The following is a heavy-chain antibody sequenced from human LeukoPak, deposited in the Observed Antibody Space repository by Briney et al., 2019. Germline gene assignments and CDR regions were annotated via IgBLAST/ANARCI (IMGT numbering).Heavy chain of an antibody. J-gene: IGHJ5*02. CDR2: ISDTGGGT. CDR3: AKGAPGITVFGRFDP. V-gene: IGHV3-23*01. CDR1: GFSFSTYA. Sequence: GGSLRLSCAASGFSFSTYAMSWVRQAPGKGLEWVSGISDTGGGTYYADSVKGRFSISRDNSKNTLYLQMNSLRAEDTAIYYCAKGAPGITVFGRFDPWGQGTLVTVSS. D-gene: IGHD3-3*01.